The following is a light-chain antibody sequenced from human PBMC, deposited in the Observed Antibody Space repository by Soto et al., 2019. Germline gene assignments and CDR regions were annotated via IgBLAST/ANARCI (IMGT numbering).Light chain of an antibody. J-gene: IGLJ3*02. Sequence: QSVLTQPPSVSGAPGQRVTISCTGSSSNIGAGYDVPWYQQLPVTAPKLLIYGNSNRPSGVPDRFSGSKSGTSASLAITGLQAEDEADYYCQSYDSRLSGSVVFGGGTKLIVL. CDR1: SSNIGAGYD. V-gene: IGLV1-40*01. CDR3: QSYDSRLSGSVV. CDR2: GNS.